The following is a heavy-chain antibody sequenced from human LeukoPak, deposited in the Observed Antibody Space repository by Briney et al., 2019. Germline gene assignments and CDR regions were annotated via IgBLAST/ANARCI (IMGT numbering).Heavy chain of an antibody. Sequence: SVKVSCKASGGTFKNNALNWVRQAPGQGLEWMGGITPLFGSEHYAQRFQGRVTITTDESTSTAYMELSSLTSEDTAVYFCARGRLMVTGLDLWGQGTMVTVSS. CDR3: ARGRLMVTGLDL. V-gene: IGHV1-69*05. CDR2: ITPLFGSE. CDR1: GGTFKNNA. D-gene: IGHD2-8*01. J-gene: IGHJ3*01.